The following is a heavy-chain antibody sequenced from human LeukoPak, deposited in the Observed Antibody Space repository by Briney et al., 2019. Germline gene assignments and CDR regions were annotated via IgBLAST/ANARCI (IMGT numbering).Heavy chain of an antibody. D-gene: IGHD5-18*01. V-gene: IGHV1-69*04. CDR2: IIPILGIA. CDR3: ARTDSYGYFYYFDY. J-gene: IGHJ4*02. Sequence: ASVKVSCKAPGGTFSSYAISWVRQAPGQGLEWMGRIIPILGIANYAQKFQGRVTITADKSTSTAYMELSSLRSEDTAVYYCARTDSYGYFYYFDYWGQGTLVTVSS. CDR1: GGTFSSYA.